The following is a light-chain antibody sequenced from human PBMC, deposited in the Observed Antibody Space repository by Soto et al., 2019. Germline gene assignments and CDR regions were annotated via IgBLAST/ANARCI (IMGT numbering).Light chain of an antibody. CDR2: RAS. J-gene: IGKJ1*01. V-gene: IGKV3-15*01. CDR1: QNIYYN. CDR3: LQYHNLWA. Sequence: ILMTQSPATVSVSPGERATLSCSASQNIYYNVAWYQHRPGQAPRLLIYRASTRAPGVPARFSGSGSGTEFTLTISSLQPEDCTVYSCLQYHNLWAFGQGTKVEI.